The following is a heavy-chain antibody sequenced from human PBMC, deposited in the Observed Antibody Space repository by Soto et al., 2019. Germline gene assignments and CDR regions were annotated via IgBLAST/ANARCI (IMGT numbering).Heavy chain of an antibody. J-gene: IGHJ4*02. CDR3: TRGLFSGSYYSGGWYYFDS. V-gene: IGHV4-34*01. CDR1: GGSFRGYI. D-gene: IGHD1-26*01. CDR2: INHSGSS. Sequence: SETPFPPCAFSGGSFRGYILAWVRPTPGKGLQWIGQINHSGSSIYNPSLKNRVTISTMSNNKFSLELSSVTAADTAVYYCTRGLFSGSYYSGGWYYFDSWGQGTMVTVSS.